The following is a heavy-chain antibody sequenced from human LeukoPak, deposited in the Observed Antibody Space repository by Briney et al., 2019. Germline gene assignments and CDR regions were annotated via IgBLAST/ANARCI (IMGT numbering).Heavy chain of an antibody. D-gene: IGHD6-19*01. J-gene: IGHJ4*02. CDR3: ARDYGSGWYFDY. V-gene: IGHV4-59*12. CDR1: GGSISPYY. Sequence: SETLSLTCTVSGGSISPYYWSWIRQPPGKGLEWIGYIYYSGSTNYNPSLKSRVTISVDTSKNQFSLKLSSVTAADTAVYYCARDYGSGWYFDYWGQGTLVTVSS. CDR2: IYYSGST.